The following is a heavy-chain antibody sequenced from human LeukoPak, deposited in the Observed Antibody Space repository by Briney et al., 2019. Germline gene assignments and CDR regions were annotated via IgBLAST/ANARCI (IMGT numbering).Heavy chain of an antibody. D-gene: IGHD4-17*01. CDR1: GGTFSGYA. CDR2: IIPIFGTA. J-gene: IGHJ4*02. CDR3: ARTLTSYGDYEEFDY. V-gene: IGHV1-69*13. Sequence: SVKVSCKASGGTFSGYAISWVRQAPGQGLEWMGGIIPIFGTANYAQKFQGRVTITADESTSTAYMELSSLRSEDTAVYYCARTLTSYGDYEEFDYWGQGTLVTVSS.